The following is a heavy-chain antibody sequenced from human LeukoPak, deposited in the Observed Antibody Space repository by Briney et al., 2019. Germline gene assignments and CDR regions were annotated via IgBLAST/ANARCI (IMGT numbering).Heavy chain of an antibody. CDR1: GGSISSYY. V-gene: IGHV4-4*07. J-gene: IGHJ6*03. CDR2: IYTSGST. Sequence: PSETLPLTCTVSGGSISSYYWSWIRQPAGKGLEWIGRIYTSGSTNYNPSLKSRVTMSVDTSKNQFSLKLSSVTAADTAVFYCARDPQAVAGRRSYYYYYMDVWGKGTTVTVSS. D-gene: IGHD6-19*01. CDR3: ARDPQAVAGRRSYYYYYMDV.